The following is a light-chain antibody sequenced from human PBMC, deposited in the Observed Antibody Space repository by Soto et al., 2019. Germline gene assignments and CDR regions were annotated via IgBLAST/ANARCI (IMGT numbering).Light chain of an antibody. CDR2: GAS. V-gene: IGKV3-20*01. Sequence: EIVLTQSPGTLSLSPGERATIACRASQSISSSYLAWYQQKPGQAPRLLIYGASSRATGIPDRFSGSGSGTDFTLTISRLEPEDFAVYYCQFFGSSRYTFGQGTKLEIK. CDR1: QSISSSY. CDR3: QFFGSSRYT. J-gene: IGKJ2*01.